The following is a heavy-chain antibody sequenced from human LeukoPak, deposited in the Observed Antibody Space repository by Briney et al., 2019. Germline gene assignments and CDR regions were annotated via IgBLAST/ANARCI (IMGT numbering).Heavy chain of an antibody. V-gene: IGHV3-21*01. CDR2: ISSSSNYI. CDR3: ERDRAISPYYFDY. D-gene: IGHD3-3*01. CDR1: GFTFSSNS. J-gene: IGHJ4*02. Sequence: GGSLRLSCAASGFTFSSNSMSWVRQAPGKGLEWVSYISSSSNYIYYADSVKGRFTISRDNAKNSLYLQMNSLRAEDTAVYYCERDRAISPYYFDYWGQGTLVTVSS.